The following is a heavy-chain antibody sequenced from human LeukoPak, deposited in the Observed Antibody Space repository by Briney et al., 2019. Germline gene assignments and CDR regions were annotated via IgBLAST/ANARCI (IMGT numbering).Heavy chain of an antibody. V-gene: IGHV4-4*02. Sequence: SETLSLTCAVSGGSISSSNWWSWVRQPPGKGLAWIGEIYHSGSTNYNPSLKSRVTISVDKSKNQFSLRLSSVTAADTAVFYCARGSRQDTLDAFDIWGQGIMVTVSS. J-gene: IGHJ3*02. CDR2: IYHSGST. D-gene: IGHD6-13*01. CDR3: ARGSRQDTLDAFDI. CDR1: GGSISSSNW.